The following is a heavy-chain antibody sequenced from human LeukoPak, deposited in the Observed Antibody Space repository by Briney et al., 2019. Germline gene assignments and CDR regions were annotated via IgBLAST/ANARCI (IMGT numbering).Heavy chain of an antibody. CDR2: INHSGST. J-gene: IGHJ4*02. CDR1: GGSFRGYY. Sequence: PSETLSLTCALYGGSFRGYYWSWIRQPPGKGLEWIGEINHSGSTNYNPSLKIRVTISVDTSKNQFSLKLSSVTAADTAVYYCASYYTGSSWYDYWGQGTLVTVSS. V-gene: IGHV4-34*01. CDR3: ASYYTGSSWYDY. D-gene: IGHD6-13*01.